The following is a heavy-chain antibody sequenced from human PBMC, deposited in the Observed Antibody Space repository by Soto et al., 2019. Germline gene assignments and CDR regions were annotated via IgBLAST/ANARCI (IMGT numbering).Heavy chain of an antibody. J-gene: IGHJ6*02. CDR3: IQSRCGGDCLQSYASYYYYGMDV. CDR1: GFSLSTSGEG. CDR2: IYWDDDK. V-gene: IGHV2-5*02. D-gene: IGHD2-21*02. Sequence: VSGATLGNPTQTLTLTCTFSGFSLSTSGEGVGWIRQPPGKALEWLALIYWDDDKRYSPSLRSRLTITKDTSKNQVVLTMTNMDPVDTATYYCIQSRCGGDCLQSYASYYYYGMDVWGQGTTVTVSS.